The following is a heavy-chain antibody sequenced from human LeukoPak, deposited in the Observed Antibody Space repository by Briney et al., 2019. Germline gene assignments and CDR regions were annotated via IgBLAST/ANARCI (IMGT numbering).Heavy chain of an antibody. V-gene: IGHV4-39*07. CDR3: ARDSATVVSDWYFDL. CDR1: GGSISSSSYY. CDR2: IYYSGST. Sequence: SETLSLTCTVSGGSISSSSYYWGWIRQPPGKGLEWIGSIYYSGSTYYNPSLKSRVTISVDTSKNQFSLKLSSVTAADTAVYYCARDSATVVSDWYFDLWGRGTLVTVSS. J-gene: IGHJ2*01. D-gene: IGHD4-23*01.